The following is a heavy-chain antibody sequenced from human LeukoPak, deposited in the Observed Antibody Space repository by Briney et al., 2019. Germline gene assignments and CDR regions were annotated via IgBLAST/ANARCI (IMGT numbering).Heavy chain of an antibody. V-gene: IGHV3-74*01. J-gene: IGHJ4*02. CDR2: INSDGSST. D-gene: IGHD1-26*01. CDR3: ARVGATSYY. CDR1: GFTFSNYW. Sequence: GGSLRLSCAASGFTFSNYWMHWVRQAPGKRLVWVSRINSDGSSTNYADSVKGRFTISRDNAKNTLYLQMNSLRAEDTAVYYCARVGATSYYWGQGTLVTVSS.